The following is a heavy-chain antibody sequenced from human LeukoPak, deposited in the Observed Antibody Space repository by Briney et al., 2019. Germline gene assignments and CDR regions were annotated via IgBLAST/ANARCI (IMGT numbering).Heavy chain of an antibody. D-gene: IGHD6-13*01. J-gene: IGHJ6*02. CDR3: ARDAAVVIAAAGTIDYYYYGMDV. CDR2: IYYSGST. V-gene: IGHV4-31*03. Sequence: SQTLSLTCTVSGGSISSGGYYWSWIRQHPGKGLEWIGYIYYSGSTNYNPSLKSRVTISVDTSKNQFSLKLSSVTAADTAVYYCARDAAVVIAAAGTIDYYYYGMDVWGQGTTVTVSS. CDR1: GGSISSGGYY.